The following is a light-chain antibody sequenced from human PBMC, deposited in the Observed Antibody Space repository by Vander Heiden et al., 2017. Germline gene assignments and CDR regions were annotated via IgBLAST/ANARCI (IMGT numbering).Light chain of an antibody. CDR1: SSDVGGYNY. Sequence: QSALTQPASVSGSPGQSITISCSGTSSDVGGYNYVSWYQQHPGKAPKLMIFDVSNRPSGVSNRFSGSKSGNTASLTISGLQAEDEADYYCCSYTSSSTLYVFGTGTKVTGL. CDR3: CSYTSSSTLYV. J-gene: IGLJ1*01. V-gene: IGLV2-14*03. CDR2: DVS.